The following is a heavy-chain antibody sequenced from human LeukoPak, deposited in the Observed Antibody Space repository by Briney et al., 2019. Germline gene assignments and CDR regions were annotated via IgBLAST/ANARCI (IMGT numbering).Heavy chain of an antibody. CDR1: GFMFRDAA. Sequence: PGGSLRLSCAASGFMFRDAAMTWVRQAPGKGLVWVSRINSDGSTTNYADSVKGRFTISRDNAKNTLYLQVNSLRAEDTAVYYCARVSQFPGISSDYWGQGSLVTVSS. J-gene: IGHJ4*02. V-gene: IGHV3-74*01. CDR2: INSDGSTT. D-gene: IGHD2-21*01. CDR3: ARVSQFPGISSDY.